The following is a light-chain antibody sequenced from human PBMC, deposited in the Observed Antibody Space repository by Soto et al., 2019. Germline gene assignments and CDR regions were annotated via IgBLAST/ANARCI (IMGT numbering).Light chain of an antibody. Sequence: DVQMTQSPSTLSGSVGDRVTITCRASQTISSWLAWYQQKPGKAPKLLIYKASTLKSGVPSRFSGSGSGTEFTLTISSLQPDDFATYYCQKYNSAPRTFGPGTKVDIK. CDR3: QKYNSAPRT. V-gene: IGKV1-5*03. CDR2: KAS. CDR1: QTISSW. J-gene: IGKJ3*01.